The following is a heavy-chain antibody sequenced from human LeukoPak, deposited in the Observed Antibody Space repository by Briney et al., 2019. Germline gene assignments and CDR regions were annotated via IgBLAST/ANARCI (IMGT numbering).Heavy chain of an antibody. V-gene: IGHV4-4*07. CDR1: GGSIRIDY. D-gene: IGHD3-10*01. CDR2: IYSSGST. J-gene: IGHJ4*02. Sequence: SETLSLTCTVSGGSIRIDYWTWIRQPAGQGLEWIGRIYSSGSTSYNPSLKSRVTMSVDTSKNQFSLKLSSVTAADTAVYYCAREGGSGEDYWGQGTLVTVSS. CDR3: AREGGSGEDY.